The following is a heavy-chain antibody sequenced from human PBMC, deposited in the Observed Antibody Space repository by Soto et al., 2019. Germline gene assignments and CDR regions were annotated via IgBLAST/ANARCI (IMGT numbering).Heavy chain of an antibody. CDR3: ASGPLGYCTNGVCYFDY. CDR1: GGTFSSYA. CDR2: IIPIFGTA. V-gene: IGHV1-69*13. J-gene: IGHJ4*02. D-gene: IGHD2-8*01. Sequence: ASVKVSCKASGGTFSSYAISWVRQAPGQGLEWMGGIIPIFGTANYAQKFQGRVTITADESTSTAYMELSSLRSEDTAVYYCASGPLGYCTNGVCYFDYWGQGTLVTVSS.